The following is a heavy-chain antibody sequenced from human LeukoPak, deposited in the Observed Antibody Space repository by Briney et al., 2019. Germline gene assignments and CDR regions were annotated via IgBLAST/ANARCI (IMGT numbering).Heavy chain of an antibody. J-gene: IGHJ6*02. CDR1: GFTVSSNY. V-gene: IGHV3-53*01. Sequence: PGGSLRLSCAASGFTVSSNYMSWVRQAPGKGLEWVSVIYSGGSTYYADSVKGRFTISRDNSKNTLYLQMNSLRAEDTAVYYCASEGHSSSYNGMDVWGQGTTVTVSS. D-gene: IGHD6-6*01. CDR3: ASEGHSSSYNGMDV. CDR2: IYSGGST.